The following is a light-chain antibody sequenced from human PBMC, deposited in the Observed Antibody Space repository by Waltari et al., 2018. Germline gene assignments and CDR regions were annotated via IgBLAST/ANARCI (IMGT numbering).Light chain of an antibody. Sequence: DIQMTQSPSSLSASVGDRVTITCRASQSISSDLNWYQQKPGKAPKLLIYAASSLQSGVPSRFSGSGSGTDFTLTISSLQPEDFATYYCQQSYSTPGYTFGQGTKLDIK. J-gene: IGKJ2*01. CDR2: AAS. CDR3: QQSYSTPGYT. V-gene: IGKV1-39*01. CDR1: QSISSD.